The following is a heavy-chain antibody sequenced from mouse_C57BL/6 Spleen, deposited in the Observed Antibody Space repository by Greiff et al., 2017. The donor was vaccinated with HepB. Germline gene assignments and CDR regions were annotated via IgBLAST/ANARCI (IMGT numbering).Heavy chain of an antibody. CDR2: IYPGDGDT. Sequence: QVQLQQSGPELVKPGASVKISCKASGYAFSSSWMNWVKQRPGKGLEWIGRIYPGDGDTNYNGKFKGTATLTADKSSSTAYMQLSSLTSEDSAVYFCATAITTVVATDYWGQGTTLTVSS. J-gene: IGHJ2*01. CDR3: ATAITTVVATDY. CDR1: GYAFSSSW. D-gene: IGHD1-1*01. V-gene: IGHV1-82*01.